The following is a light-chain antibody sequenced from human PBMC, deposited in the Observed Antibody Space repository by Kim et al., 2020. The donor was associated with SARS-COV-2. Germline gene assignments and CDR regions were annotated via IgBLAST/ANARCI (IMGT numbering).Light chain of an antibody. V-gene: IGKV3-11*01. J-gene: IGKJ1*01. CDR1: QSVGTF. CDR3: QQRYSWPRT. Sequence: EIVLTQSPATLSLSPGERATLSCRAGQSVGTFLAWYQQRLGQAPRLLIYDASNRAAGVPARFSGSGSGTDFTLTISSLEPDDFVVYYCQQRYSWPRTFGQGTKVDIK. CDR2: DAS.